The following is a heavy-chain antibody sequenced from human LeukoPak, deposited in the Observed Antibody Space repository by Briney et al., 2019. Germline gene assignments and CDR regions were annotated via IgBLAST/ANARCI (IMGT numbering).Heavy chain of an antibody. CDR2: IIPIFGTA. V-gene: IGHV1-69*01. CDR1: GGTFSSYA. Sequence: SVKVSCKASGGTFSSYAISWVRQAPGQGLEWMGGIIPIFGTANYAQKFQGRVTITADESTSTAYMELSSLRSEDTAVYYCARGTGDSGSYFPWLDYWGQGTLVTVSS. J-gene: IGHJ4*02. D-gene: IGHD1-26*01. CDR3: ARGTGDSGSYFPWLDY.